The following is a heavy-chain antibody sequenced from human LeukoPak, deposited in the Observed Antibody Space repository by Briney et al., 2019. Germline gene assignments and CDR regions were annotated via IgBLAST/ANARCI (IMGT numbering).Heavy chain of an antibody. CDR3: LRDRQQWLVSKMGAFDI. V-gene: IGHV1-18*01. D-gene: IGHD6-19*01. CDR1: GYTFTSFG. J-gene: IGHJ3*02. CDR2: ISAFDGNT. Sequence: ASVKVSCKPSGYTFTSFGFSGVRQAPGQGLEWMGWISAFDGNTKYAQKFQGRLTMTTDTSTSTASMELRSLRSDDTAVYYCLRDRQQWLVSKMGAFDIWGQGTTVTVSS.